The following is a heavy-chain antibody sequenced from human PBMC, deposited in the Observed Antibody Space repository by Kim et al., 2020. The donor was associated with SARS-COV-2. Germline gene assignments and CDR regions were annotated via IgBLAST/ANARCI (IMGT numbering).Heavy chain of an antibody. V-gene: IGHV3-53*04. D-gene: IGHD3-16*01. J-gene: IGHJ6*02. CDR3: ARDGGYNYYGMDV. Sequence: YADSVKSRFTISRHISNNTLYLQMNSLRTEDTAVYYCARDGGYNYYGMDVWGQGTSVTVSS.